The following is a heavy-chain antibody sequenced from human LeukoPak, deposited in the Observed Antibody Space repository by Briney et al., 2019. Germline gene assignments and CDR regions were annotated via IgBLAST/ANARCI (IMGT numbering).Heavy chain of an antibody. CDR2: ISGSGAYT. CDR3: AKYFASGSYYKLPH. V-gene: IGHV3-23*01. CDR1: GFTFSSYA. Sequence: PGGSLRLSCAASGFTFSSYAMTWVRQAPGKGLEWVSTISGSGAYTYYADSVKGRFTISRDNSKHTLYLQMNSLRADDTAVYYCAKYFASGSYYKLPHWGQGTLVTVSS. D-gene: IGHD3-10*01. J-gene: IGHJ1*01.